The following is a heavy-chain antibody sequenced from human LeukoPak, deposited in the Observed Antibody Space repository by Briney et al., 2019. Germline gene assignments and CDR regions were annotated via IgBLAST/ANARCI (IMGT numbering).Heavy chain of an antibody. CDR3: ARASGCSGGSCYLFYYYYMDV. Sequence: PSETLSLTCTVSGGSISSYYWSWIRQPAGKGLEWIGRIYTRGSTNYNPSLKSRVTMSVDTSKHQFSLKLSSVTAADTAVYYCARASGCSGGSCYLFYYYYMDVWGKGTTVTVSS. D-gene: IGHD2-15*01. CDR1: GGSISSYY. J-gene: IGHJ6*03. V-gene: IGHV4-4*07. CDR2: IYTRGST.